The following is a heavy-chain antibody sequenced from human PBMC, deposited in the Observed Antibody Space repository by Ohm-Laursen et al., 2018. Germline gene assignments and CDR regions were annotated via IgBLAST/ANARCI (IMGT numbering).Heavy chain of an antibody. CDR1: GGSISSYY. D-gene: IGHD5-12*01. J-gene: IGHJ6*02. CDR2: IYTSGST. V-gene: IGHV4-4*07. CDR3: ARDVAHGGYGFGMDV. Sequence: GTLSLTCTVSGGSISSYYWSWIRQPAGKGLEWIGRIYTSGSTNYNPSLKSRVTMSVDTSKNQFSLKLSSVTAADTAVYYCARDVAHGGYGFGMDVWGQGTTVTVSS.